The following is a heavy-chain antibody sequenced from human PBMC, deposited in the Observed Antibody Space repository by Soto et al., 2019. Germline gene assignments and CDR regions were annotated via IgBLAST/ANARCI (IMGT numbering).Heavy chain of an antibody. D-gene: IGHD1-26*01. Sequence: PPETLSLTCTVSGGSISSYYWRWIRQPAVKVLEWIGRIYSSGSTNYNPALKSRVTMSVDTSKNQFSLKLSSVTAADTAVYYCARVYSGSYYEFDYWGQGTLVTVSS. CDR1: GGSISSYY. CDR2: IYSSGST. J-gene: IGHJ4*02. CDR3: ARVYSGSYYEFDY. V-gene: IGHV4-4*07.